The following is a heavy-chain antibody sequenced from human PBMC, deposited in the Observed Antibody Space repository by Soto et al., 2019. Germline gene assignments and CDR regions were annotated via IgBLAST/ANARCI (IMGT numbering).Heavy chain of an antibody. Sequence: GASVKVSCKASGGTFSSYAISWVRQAPGQGLEWMGGIIPIFGTANYAQKFQGRVTITADESTSTAYMELSSLRSEDTAVYYCARGIVVVITGAYWFDPWGQGTLVTVSS. CDR3: ARGIVVVITGAYWFDP. J-gene: IGHJ5*02. CDR1: GGTFSSYA. D-gene: IGHD3-22*01. CDR2: IIPIFGTA. V-gene: IGHV1-69*13.